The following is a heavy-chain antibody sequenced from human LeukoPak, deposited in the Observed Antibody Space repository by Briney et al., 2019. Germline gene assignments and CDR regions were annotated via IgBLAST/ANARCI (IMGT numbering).Heavy chain of an antibody. Sequence: SETLSLTCAVYGGSFSGYYWSWIRQPPGKGLEWIGEINHSGSTNYNPSLKCRVTISVDTSKNQFSLKLSSVTAADTAVYYCARGERDTAMVVSWFDPWGQGTLVTVSS. CDR3: ARGERDTAMVVSWFDP. J-gene: IGHJ5*02. CDR1: GGSFSGYY. V-gene: IGHV4-34*01. CDR2: INHSGST. D-gene: IGHD5-18*01.